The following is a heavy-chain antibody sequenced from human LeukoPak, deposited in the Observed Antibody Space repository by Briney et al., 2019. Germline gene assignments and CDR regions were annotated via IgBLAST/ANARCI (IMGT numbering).Heavy chain of an antibody. J-gene: IGHJ4*02. D-gene: IGHD1-26*01. CDR3: ANLGAYSGSY. CDR2: INPDSGGT. CDR1: GYTFTGYY. V-gene: IGHV1-2*02. Sequence: ASVKVSCKASGYTFTGYYIHWVRQAPGQGLEWMGWINPDSGGTNYARKFQGRVTMTRDTSISTAYMELSRLRSDDTAVYYCANLGAYSGSYWGQGTLVTVSS.